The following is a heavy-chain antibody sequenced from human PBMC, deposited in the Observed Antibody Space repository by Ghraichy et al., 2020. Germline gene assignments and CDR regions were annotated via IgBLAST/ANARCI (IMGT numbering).Heavy chain of an antibody. J-gene: IGHJ4*02. Sequence: GSLRLSCAVYGGSFSGYYWSWIRQPPGKGLEWIGEINHVGSTNYNPSLKSRVTLSIDTSKNQFSLKLSSVTAADTAVYYCARRPFNIEVVVAPFDYWGQGTLVTVSS. CDR1: GGSFSGYY. D-gene: IGHD2-15*01. CDR2: INHVGST. V-gene: IGHV4-34*01. CDR3: ARRPFNIEVVVAPFDY.